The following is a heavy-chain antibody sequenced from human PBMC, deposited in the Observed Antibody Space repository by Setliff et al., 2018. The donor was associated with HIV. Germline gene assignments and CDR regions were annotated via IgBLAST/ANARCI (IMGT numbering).Heavy chain of an antibody. Sequence: GGSLRLSCAASGFTFSSYGMHWVRQAPGKGLEWVAVIWYDGSNKYYADSVKGRFTISRDNSKNTLYLQMNSLSAEDTAVYYCAKEVHVSSYYGMDVWGQGTTVTVSS. CDR2: IWYDGSNK. CDR1: GFTFSSYG. D-gene: IGHD3-16*01. CDR3: AKEVHVSSYYGMDV. V-gene: IGHV3-33*06. J-gene: IGHJ6*02.